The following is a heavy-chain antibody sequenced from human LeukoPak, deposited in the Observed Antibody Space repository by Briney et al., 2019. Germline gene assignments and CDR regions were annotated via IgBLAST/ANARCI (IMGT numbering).Heavy chain of an antibody. V-gene: IGHV3-23*01. D-gene: IGHD6-13*01. CDR3: AKDAAGPEY. Sequence: GGSLRLSGAASELTFGDYSMTWVRRAPGKGLFWVSGISTGGGSTYYADSVKGRFTISRDNSRNTLYLQMNSLRAEDTAVYYCAKDAAGPEYWGQGTLVTVSS. CDR2: ISTGGGST. J-gene: IGHJ4*02. CDR1: ELTFGDYS.